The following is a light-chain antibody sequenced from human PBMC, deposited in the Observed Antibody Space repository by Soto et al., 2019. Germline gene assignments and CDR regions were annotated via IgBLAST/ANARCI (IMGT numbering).Light chain of an antibody. CDR2: SAS. CDR1: ESISNY. V-gene: IGKV1-39*01. J-gene: IGKJ4*01. Sequence: IQLTQSPSSLSASAGDRVTIACRASESISNYLNWYQLKPGEAPKVPIYSASTLRGGVPSRFSGTGSGTEFTLTISSLQPEDVATYFCQQTFSNLISFGGGTKVDIK. CDR3: QQTFSNLIS.